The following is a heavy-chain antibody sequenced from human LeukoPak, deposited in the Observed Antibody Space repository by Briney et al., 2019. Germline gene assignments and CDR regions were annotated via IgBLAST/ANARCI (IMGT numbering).Heavy chain of an antibody. CDR3: ARSEQFPYYMDV. V-gene: IGHV1-2*02. CDR2: IYPNSGGT. CDR1: AYTFTGYY. Sequence: ASVKVSCKASAYTFTGYYMHWVRQAPGQGLEWMGWIYPNSGGTNYAQKFQGRVTMTRDTSISTAYMELSRLRSDDTAVYYCARSEQFPYYMDVWGKGTAVTVSS. D-gene: IGHD6-19*01. J-gene: IGHJ6*03.